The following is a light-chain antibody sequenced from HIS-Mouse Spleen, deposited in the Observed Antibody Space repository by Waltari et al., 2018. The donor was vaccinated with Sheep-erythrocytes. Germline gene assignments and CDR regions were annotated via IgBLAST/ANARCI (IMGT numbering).Light chain of an antibody. CDR2: DVS. Sequence: QSALTQPRSVSGSPGPSVTISCTGTSSDVGGYNYVSWYQQYPGKAPKLMIYDVSKRPSGVPDRFSGSKSGNTASLTISALQAEDEADYYCCSYAGSYNHVFATGTKVTVL. CDR1: SSDVGGYNY. V-gene: IGLV2-11*01. J-gene: IGLJ1*01. CDR3: CSYAGSYNHV.